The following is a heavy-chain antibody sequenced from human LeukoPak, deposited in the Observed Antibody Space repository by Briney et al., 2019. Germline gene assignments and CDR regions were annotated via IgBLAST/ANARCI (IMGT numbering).Heavy chain of an antibody. V-gene: IGHV4-59*01. CDR1: SGSISSYY. CDR3: ARTIRDSYDLGYYRDY. J-gene: IGHJ4*02. D-gene: IGHD3/OR15-3a*01. CDR2: IYSSGST. Sequence: PSETLSLTCTVSSGSISSYYWSWIRQPPGKGLQWIGYIYSSGSTNYNPSLKSRGTISVDTSKNQFSLKLTSVTAADTAVYYCARTIRDSYDLGYYRDYWDQGTLVTVSS.